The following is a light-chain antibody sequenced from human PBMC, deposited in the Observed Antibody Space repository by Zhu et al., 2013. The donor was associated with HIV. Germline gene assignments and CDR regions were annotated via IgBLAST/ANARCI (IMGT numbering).Light chain of an antibody. J-gene: IGKJ1*01. CDR3: QQRGSWPWT. CDR1: QSVSDS. V-gene: IGKV3-11*01. Sequence: DIVLTQSPATLSLSPGEGATLSCRASQSVSDSLAWYQHQPGQAPRLLIYDASKRATDTPARFSGSGSGADFTLTVSSLEPEDVAVYYCQQRGSWPWTFGQGTKVEIK. CDR2: DAS.